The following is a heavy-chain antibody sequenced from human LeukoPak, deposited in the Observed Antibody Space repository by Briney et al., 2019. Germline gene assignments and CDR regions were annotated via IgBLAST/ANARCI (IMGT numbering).Heavy chain of an antibody. CDR3: AIERVTTPNYYYYYGMDV. V-gene: IGHV1-2*02. CDR2: INPNSGGT. Sequence: ASVKVSCKASGYTFTGYYMHWVRQAPGQGLEWMGWINPNSGGTNYAQKFQGRVTMTRDTSISTAYMELSRLRSDDTAVYYCAIERVTTPNYYYYYGMDVWGQGTTVTVSS. CDR1: GYTFTGYY. J-gene: IGHJ6*02. D-gene: IGHD4-17*01.